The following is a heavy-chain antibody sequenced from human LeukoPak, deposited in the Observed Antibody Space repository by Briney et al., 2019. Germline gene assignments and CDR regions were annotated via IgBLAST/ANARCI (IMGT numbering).Heavy chain of an antibody. CDR3: ASGIAAAYLFDY. J-gene: IGHJ4*02. Sequence: ASVKVSCKASGYTFTSYAMHWVRQAPGQRLEWMGWVNAGNGNTKYSQKFQGRVTITRDTSASTAYMELSSLRSEDTAVYYCASGIAAAYLFDYWGQGTLVTVSS. D-gene: IGHD6-13*01. CDR1: GYTFTSYA. V-gene: IGHV1-3*01. CDR2: VNAGNGNT.